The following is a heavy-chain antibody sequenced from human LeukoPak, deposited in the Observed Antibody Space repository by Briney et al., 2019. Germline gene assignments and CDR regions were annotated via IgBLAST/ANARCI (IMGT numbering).Heavy chain of an antibody. CDR3: ARDHGRSGYYHDY. CDR2: INSNGAGT. V-gene: IGHV1-2*02. D-gene: IGHD3-22*01. CDR1: GYTFTGYY. Sequence: ASVKVSFKGSGYTFTGYYIHWVRQAPGQELECMGWINSNGAGTKYGQAFQGRVTMTRDTSIGTAYLELSRLRSDDTAVYYCARDHGRSGYYHDYWGQGTLVTVSS. J-gene: IGHJ4*02.